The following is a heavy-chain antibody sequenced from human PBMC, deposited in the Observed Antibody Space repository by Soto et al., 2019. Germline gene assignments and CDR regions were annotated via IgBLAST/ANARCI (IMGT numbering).Heavy chain of an antibody. CDR1: GYTFTSYY. CDR3: AVGGNFLSMDV. D-gene: IGHD4-4*01. J-gene: IGHJ6*02. V-gene: IGHV1-46*01. CDR2: INPDGGGT. Sequence: QVQLVQSGAEVKKPGASVKVSCKASGYTFTSYYMHWVRLAPGQGLEWMGIINPDGGGTSYAQQFHGRVIMTRDPSTSTVYMEMSRLRSEDTAVYYCAVGGNFLSMDVWGQGTTVTVSS.